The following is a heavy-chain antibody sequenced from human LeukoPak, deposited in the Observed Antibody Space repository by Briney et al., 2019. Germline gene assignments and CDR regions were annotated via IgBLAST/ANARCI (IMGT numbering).Heavy chain of an antibody. J-gene: IGHJ3*02. V-gene: IGHV4-59*08. D-gene: IGHD5-24*01. CDR2: IYYSGST. CDR3: ARSGMATNNAFDI. CDR1: GGSISNYY. Sequence: PSETLSLTCTVSGGSISNYYWRWIRQPPGKGLEWIGYIYYSGSTNYNPSLKSRVTISVDTSKNQFSLKLSSVTAADTAVYYCARSGMATNNAFDIWVQGTMVTVSS.